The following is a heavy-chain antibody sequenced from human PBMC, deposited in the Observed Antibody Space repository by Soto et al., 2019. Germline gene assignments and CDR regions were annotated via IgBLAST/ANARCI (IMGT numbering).Heavy chain of an antibody. Sequence: QEQLVESGGGVVQAGRSLRLSCAASGFTFNFFGMHWVRQAPGKGLEWVAVISYDGREKYYADSVKGRFTMSRDNSKNTVYLEMSSLRPEDTSVYYCAKERRYSFDAFDIWGHGTMVTVSS. CDR1: GFTFNFFG. D-gene: IGHD5-12*01. J-gene: IGHJ3*02. CDR2: ISYDGREK. CDR3: AKERRYSFDAFDI. V-gene: IGHV3-30*18.